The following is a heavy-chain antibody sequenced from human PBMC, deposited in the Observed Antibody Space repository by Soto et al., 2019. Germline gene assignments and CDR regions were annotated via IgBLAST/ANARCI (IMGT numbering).Heavy chain of an antibody. CDR3: ARERGYYYDSSPRYFDY. D-gene: IGHD3-22*01. CDR2: IIPIFGTA. CDR1: GGTFSSYA. V-gene: IGHV1-69*06. J-gene: IGHJ4*02. Sequence: QVQLVQSGAEVKKPGSSVKVSCKASGGTFSSYAISWVRQAPGQGLEWMGGIIPIFGTANYAQKFQGRVTITADKYTSTAYMELSSLRSEDTAVYYCARERGYYYDSSPRYFDYWGQGTLVTVSS.